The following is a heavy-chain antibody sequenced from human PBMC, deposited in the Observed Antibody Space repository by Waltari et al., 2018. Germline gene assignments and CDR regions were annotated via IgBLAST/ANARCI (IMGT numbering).Heavy chain of an antibody. J-gene: IGHJ3*02. CDR1: GFTFSSYS. V-gene: IGHV3-21*01. D-gene: IGHD6-19*01. Sequence: EVQLVESGGGLVKPGGSLRLSCAASGFTFSSYSMNWVRQAPGKGLEWVSSISSSSSYIYYADSVKGQFTISRDNAKNSLYLQMNSLRAEDTAVYYCARVYSSGWYDAFDIWGQGTMVTVSS. CDR3: ARVYSSGWYDAFDI. CDR2: ISSSSSYI.